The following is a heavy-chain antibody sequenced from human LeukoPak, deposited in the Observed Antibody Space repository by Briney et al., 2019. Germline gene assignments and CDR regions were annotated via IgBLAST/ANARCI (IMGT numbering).Heavy chain of an antibody. Sequence: PGGALRLSCAASGFTFSSYAMHWVRQAPGKGLEWVGIIYPGDSDTRYSPSFQGQVTISADKSISTAYLQWSSLKASDTAMYYCARSTMDAFDIWGQGTMVTVSS. CDR2: IYPGDSDT. V-gene: IGHV5-51*06. J-gene: IGHJ3*02. CDR3: ARSTMDAFDI. D-gene: IGHD3-10*01. CDR1: GFTFSSYA.